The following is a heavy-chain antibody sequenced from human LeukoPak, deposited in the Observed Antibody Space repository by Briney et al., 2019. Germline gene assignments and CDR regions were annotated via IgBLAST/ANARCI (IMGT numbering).Heavy chain of an antibody. J-gene: IGHJ4*02. CDR3: ARDVNYDHHY. D-gene: IGHD1-7*01. V-gene: IGHV3-66*01. Sequence: PGGSLRLSRAASGFTVSNDFISWVRQAPGKGLEWVSVIYSTGHVFYGDSVKGRFTISRDNSKNTVYLQMNSLRAEDTAVYFCARDVNYDHHYWGQGTLVTVSS. CDR1: GFTVSNDF. CDR2: IYSTGHV.